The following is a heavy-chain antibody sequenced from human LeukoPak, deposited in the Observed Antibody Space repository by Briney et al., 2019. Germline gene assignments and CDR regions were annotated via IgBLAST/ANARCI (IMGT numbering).Heavy chain of an antibody. V-gene: IGHV3-21*01. J-gene: IGHJ4*02. CDR3: ARDRLTSGYFDY. CDR2: ISSSSSDI. Sequence: GGSLRLPCAASGFTFSSYSMNWVRQAPGKGLEWVSSISSSSSDIYYADLVKGRFTISRDNAKNSLFLQMNSLRAEDTAVYYCARDRLTSGYFDYWGQGTLVTVSS. D-gene: IGHD6-25*01. CDR1: GFTFSSYS.